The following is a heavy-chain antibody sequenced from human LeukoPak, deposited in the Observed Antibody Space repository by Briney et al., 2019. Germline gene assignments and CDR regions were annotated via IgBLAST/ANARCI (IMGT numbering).Heavy chain of an antibody. CDR2: IYYSGST. V-gene: IGHV4-30-4*08. J-gene: IGHJ4*02. CDR3: ARGAWTAYYLDY. CDR1: GGSISSGDYY. D-gene: IGHD3/OR15-3a*01. Sequence: PSETLSLTCTVSGGSISSGDYYWSWIRQPPGKGLEWIGYIYYSGSTYYNPSLKSRVTISVDTSKNQFSLKLSSVTAADTAVYYCARGAWTAYYLDYWGQGTLVTVSS.